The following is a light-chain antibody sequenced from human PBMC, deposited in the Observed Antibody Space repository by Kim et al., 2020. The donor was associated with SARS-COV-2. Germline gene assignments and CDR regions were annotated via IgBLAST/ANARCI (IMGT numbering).Light chain of an antibody. V-gene: IGKV3-11*01. J-gene: IGKJ2*01. Sequence: EVVLTQSPATLSLSPGEVASLSCRASQSVGSYLAWYQQKLGQAPRLLIYDGSYRATGIPSRFSGSGYGTDFTLTISSLEPEDSAVYYCQQRSDRPPYTFGQGTKLEI. CDR3: QQRSDRPPYT. CDR2: DGS. CDR1: QSVGSY.